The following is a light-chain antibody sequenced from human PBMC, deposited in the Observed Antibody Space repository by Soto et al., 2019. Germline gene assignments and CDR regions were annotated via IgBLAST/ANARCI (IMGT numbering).Light chain of an antibody. CDR1: QSVSNY. V-gene: IGKV3-11*01. J-gene: IGKJ3*01. CDR2: DAS. CDR3: QQRTNWIFT. Sequence: EVVLTQSPATLSLSPGERATLSCRASQSVSNYLAWYQQKPGQAPRLLIYDASNRATGIPVRFSGSGSGTDCTITIRSPEPKDFAVYYCQQRTNWIFTFGPGTRVDIK.